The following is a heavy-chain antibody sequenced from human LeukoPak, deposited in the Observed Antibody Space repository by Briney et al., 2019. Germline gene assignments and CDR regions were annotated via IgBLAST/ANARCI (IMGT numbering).Heavy chain of an antibody. D-gene: IGHD1-7*01. Sequence: GSSVKVSCKASGGTFSSYAISWVRQAPGQGLEWMGRIIPILGIANYAQKFQGRVTITADKSTSTAYMELSSLRSEDTAVYYCARALSLITGTTFVSGFDPWGQGTLVTVSS. CDR1: GGTFSSYA. J-gene: IGHJ5*02. CDR3: ARALSLITGTTFVSGFDP. V-gene: IGHV1-69*04. CDR2: IIPILGIA.